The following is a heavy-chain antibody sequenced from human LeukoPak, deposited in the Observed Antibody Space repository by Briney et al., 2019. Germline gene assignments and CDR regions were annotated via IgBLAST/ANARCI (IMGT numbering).Heavy chain of an antibody. CDR2: ISSSSSYI. J-gene: IGHJ5*02. CDR1: GFTFSSYS. CDR3: ARAFRRDGYTPWFDP. D-gene: IGHD5-24*01. Sequence: GGSLRLSCAASGFTFSSYSMNWVRQAPGKGLEWVSSISSSSSYIYYADSVKGRFTISRDNAKNSLYLQMNSLRAEDTAVYYCARAFRRDGYTPWFDPWGQGTLVTVSS. V-gene: IGHV3-21*01.